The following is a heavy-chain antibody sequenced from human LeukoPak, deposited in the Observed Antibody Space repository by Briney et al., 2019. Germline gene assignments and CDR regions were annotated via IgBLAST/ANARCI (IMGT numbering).Heavy chain of an antibody. CDR2: ISAYNGNT. D-gene: IGHD3-9*01. V-gene: IGHV1-18*01. CDR3: ARDLNYAILTGYYTDGYYYYGMDV. J-gene: IGHJ6*02. Sequence: ASVKVSCKASGYTFTSYGIRWVRQAPGQGLEWMGWISAYNGNTNYAQKLQGRVTMTTDTSTSTAYMELRSLRSDDTAVYYCARDLNYAILTGYYTDGYYYYGMDVWGQGTTVTVSS. CDR1: GYTFTSYG.